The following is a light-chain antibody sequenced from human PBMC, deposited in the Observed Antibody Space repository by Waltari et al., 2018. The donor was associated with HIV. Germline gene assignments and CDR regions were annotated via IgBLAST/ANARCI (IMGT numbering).Light chain of an antibody. CDR1: SRAVGRCDL. CDR2: EVS. J-gene: IGLJ7*01. CDR3: CSYATDRNFV. Sequence: QSALTQPASVSGPPGQSITISCPGTSRAVGRCDLVPWYQKYPGKAPKLIIYEVSKRPSGVSNRFSGSKSGNTASLTISGLQTEDEAEYYCCSYATDRNFVFGGGTQLTVL. V-gene: IGLV2-23*02.